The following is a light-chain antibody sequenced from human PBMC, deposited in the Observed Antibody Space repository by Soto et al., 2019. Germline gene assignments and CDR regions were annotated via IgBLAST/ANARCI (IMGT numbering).Light chain of an antibody. J-gene: IGKJ4*01. CDR2: DAY. CDR3: KKRSNWHMY. Sequence: EMVMTRSPATLSLSPLERATLSCRASQSVSSSLAWYQQKPGQANRILIYDAYNRATGIKARFSGSGSGTDFTLTIRSLEPEDFAVYYCKKRSNWHMYFGGGNKVDIK. CDR1: QSVSSS. V-gene: IGKV3-11*01.